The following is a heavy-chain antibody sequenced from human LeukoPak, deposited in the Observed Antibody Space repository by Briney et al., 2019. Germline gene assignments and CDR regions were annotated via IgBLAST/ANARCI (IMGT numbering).Heavy chain of an antibody. CDR3: ARGGYDILTGYCRAAYYFDY. Sequence: GGSLRLSCAASGFTFSSYSMNWVRQAPGRGLEWVSYISSSSSTIYYADSVKGRFTISRDNAKNSLYLQMNSLRAEDTAVYYCARGGYDILTGYCRAAYYFDYWGQGTLVTVSS. CDR1: GFTFSSYS. V-gene: IGHV3-48*04. CDR2: ISSSSSTI. D-gene: IGHD3-9*01. J-gene: IGHJ4*02.